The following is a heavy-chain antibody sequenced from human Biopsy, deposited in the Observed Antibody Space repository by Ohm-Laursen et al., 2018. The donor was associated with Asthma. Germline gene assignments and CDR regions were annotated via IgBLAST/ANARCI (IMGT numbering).Heavy chain of an antibody. D-gene: IGHD3-3*01. Sequence: SLRLSCSASGFTFSSYGMHWVRQAPGRGLEWVAVVSYDGGVVHYAGSMKGRFTISRDNAKSTLYLQMNRLRTDDTAVYFCAKRRGYSDLTDFDHWGQGTLVTVSS. CDR1: GFTFSSYG. CDR3: AKRRGYSDLTDFDH. CDR2: VSYDGGVV. J-gene: IGHJ4*02. V-gene: IGHV3-30*18.